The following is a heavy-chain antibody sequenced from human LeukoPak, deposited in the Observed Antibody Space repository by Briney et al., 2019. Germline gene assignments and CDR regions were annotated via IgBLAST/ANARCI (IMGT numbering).Heavy chain of an antibody. CDR3: AGIGGASATSPYYRSTSCYL. CDR1: AFTFSNYA. J-gene: IGHJ5*02. V-gene: IGHV3-23*01. CDR2: IRGIVSST. D-gene: IGHD2-2*01. Sequence: GGSLRLSCAASAFTFSNYAMTWVHQAPGRGLEWVSSIRGIVSSTYYADSVKGRFTISRDNSKNTLYLQMHSLRAEDTAVYYCAGIGGASATSPYYRSTSCYLWGQGTLVTVSS.